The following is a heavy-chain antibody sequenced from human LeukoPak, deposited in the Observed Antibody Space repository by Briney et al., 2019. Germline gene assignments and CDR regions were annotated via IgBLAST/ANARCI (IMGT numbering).Heavy chain of an antibody. CDR2: IYYSGST. CDR1: GGSISSSSYY. V-gene: IGHV4-39*01. D-gene: IGHD1-26*01. Sequence: SSETLSLTCTVPGGSISSSSYYWDWIRQPPGKGLEWIGSIYYSGSTYYNPSLKSRVTISVDTSKNQFSLKLSSVTAADTAVYYCARRTASGSYYLDYWGQGTLVTVSS. J-gene: IGHJ4*02. CDR3: ARRTASGSYYLDY.